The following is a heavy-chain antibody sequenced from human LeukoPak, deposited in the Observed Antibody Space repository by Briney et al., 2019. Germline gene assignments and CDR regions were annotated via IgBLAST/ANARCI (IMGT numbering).Heavy chain of an antibody. Sequence: ASVEVSCKASGYTFTSYGISWVRQAPGQGLEWMGWISAYNGNTNYAQKLQGRVTMTTDTSTSTAYMELRSLRSDDTAVYYCARDKQWLAQDDAFDIWGQGTMVTVSS. CDR2: ISAYNGNT. V-gene: IGHV1-18*01. CDR3: ARDKQWLAQDDAFDI. D-gene: IGHD6-19*01. J-gene: IGHJ3*02. CDR1: GYTFTSYG.